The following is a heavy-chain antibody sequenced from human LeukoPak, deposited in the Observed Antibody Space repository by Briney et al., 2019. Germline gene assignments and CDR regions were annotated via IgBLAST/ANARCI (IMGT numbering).Heavy chain of an antibody. CDR1: GYTFTGYY. Sequence: ASVKVSCKASGYTFTGYYIHWVRQAPGQGFEWMGWINPNSGGTNYAQNFQGRVTMTRDTSISTVYMELSRLQSDDTAVFYCARDRLRLGYERTNWFDPWGQGTLVTVSS. CDR2: INPNSGGT. CDR3: ARDRLRLGYERTNWFDP. V-gene: IGHV1-2*02. D-gene: IGHD2-15*01. J-gene: IGHJ5*02.